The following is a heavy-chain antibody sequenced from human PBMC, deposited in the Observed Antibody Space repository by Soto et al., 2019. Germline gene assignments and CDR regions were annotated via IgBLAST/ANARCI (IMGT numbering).Heavy chain of an antibody. Sequence: GGSLRLSCAASGFTFSSSWMNWVRQAPGKGLEWVAGIKEDGSEKYYVDIVKGRFTISRDNVENSLYLQMNSLRGEDSAVYFCARDRGYSYYDYWGLGTLVTVSS. CDR3: ARDRGYSYYDY. CDR1: GFTFSSSW. CDR2: IKEDGSEK. J-gene: IGHJ4*02. V-gene: IGHV3-7*01. D-gene: IGHD5-18*01.